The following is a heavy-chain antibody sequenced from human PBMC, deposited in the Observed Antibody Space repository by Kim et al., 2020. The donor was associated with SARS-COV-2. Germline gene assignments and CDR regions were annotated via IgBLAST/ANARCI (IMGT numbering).Heavy chain of an antibody. Sequence: SETLSLTCTVSGGSISSYYWSWIRQPPGKGLEWIGYIYYSGSTNYNPSLKSRVTISVDTSKNQFSLKLSSVTAADTAVYYCATGLGVAGNWAFDYWGQGTLVTVSS. CDR2: IYYSGST. D-gene: IGHD6-19*01. J-gene: IGHJ4*02. CDR3: ATGLGVAGNWAFDY. CDR1: GGSISSYY. V-gene: IGHV4-59*01.